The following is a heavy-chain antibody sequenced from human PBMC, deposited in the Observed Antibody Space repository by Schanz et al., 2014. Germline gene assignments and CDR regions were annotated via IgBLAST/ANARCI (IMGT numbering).Heavy chain of an antibody. D-gene: IGHD3-10*01. V-gene: IGHV3-33*03. Sequence: QVHLVESGGGVVQPGRSLRLSCAASGFTFSSYGMHWVRQAPGRGLEWVALIWYDGSNKYYAESVKGRFTISRDNPKNTLYLQMNSLRGEDTAVYYCASPALVQGLMPEYYFDYWGQGTLXTVSS. CDR3: ASPALVQGLMPEYYFDY. CDR2: IWYDGSNK. CDR1: GFTFSSYG. J-gene: IGHJ4*02.